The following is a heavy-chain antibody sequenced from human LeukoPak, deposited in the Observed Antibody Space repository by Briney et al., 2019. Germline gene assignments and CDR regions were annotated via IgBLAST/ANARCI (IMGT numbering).Heavy chain of an antibody. CDR3: AREKAVAGTFAGFDY. CDR2: INPNSGGT. V-gene: IGHV1-2*02. J-gene: IGHJ4*02. D-gene: IGHD6-19*01. CDR1: GYTFTGYY. Sequence: ASVKVSCKASGYTFTGYYMHWVRQAPGQGLEWMGWINPNSGGTNYAQKFQGRVTMTRDASISTAYMELSRLRSDDTAVYYCAREKAVAGTFAGFDYWGQGTLVTVSS.